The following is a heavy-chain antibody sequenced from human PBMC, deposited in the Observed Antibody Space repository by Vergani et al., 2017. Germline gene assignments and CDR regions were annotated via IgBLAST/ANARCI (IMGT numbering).Heavy chain of an antibody. CDR2: MYHSGST. CDR3: GRVADFYDLGSRLLDL. CDR1: GFSFRGHG. D-gene: IGHD3-10*01. V-gene: IGHV4-59*11. Sequence: QVHLVESGGGVVQPGRSLTLSCVASGFSFRGHGMHWVRQAPGKGLEWIWYMYHSGSTNYNPSLETRVTISGDTSKNQFSLKLNTVTAADTAVYYCGRVADFYDLGSRLLDLWGQGILVTVSS. J-gene: IGHJ5*02.